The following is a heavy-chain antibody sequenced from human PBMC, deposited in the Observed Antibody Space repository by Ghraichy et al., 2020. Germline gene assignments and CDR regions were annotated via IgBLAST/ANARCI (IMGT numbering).Heavy chain of an antibody. D-gene: IGHD3-10*01. CDR1: GYTFTSYY. CDR3: ARAIGSGSYYISPFDY. V-gene: IGHV1-46*01. J-gene: IGHJ4*02. CDR2: INPSGGST. Sequence: ASVKVSCKASGYTFTSYYMHWVRQAPGQGLEWMGIINPSGGSTSYAQKFQGRVTMTRDTSTSTVYMELSSLRSEDTAVYYCARAIGSGSYYISPFDYWGQGTLVTVSS.